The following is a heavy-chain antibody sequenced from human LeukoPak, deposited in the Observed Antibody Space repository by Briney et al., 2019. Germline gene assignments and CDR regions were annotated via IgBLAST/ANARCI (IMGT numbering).Heavy chain of an antibody. Sequence: GGSLRLSCTASGLTISNYWMSWVRQAPGKGLEWVANIKQDGSERYYVDSVKGRFTISRDNAKNSLYLQMNSLRVEETAVYYCARGGGSFYNYGGQGTLVTVSS. CDR1: GLTISNYW. CDR3: ARGGGSFYNY. D-gene: IGHD2-15*01. J-gene: IGHJ4*02. V-gene: IGHV3-7*04. CDR2: IKQDGSER.